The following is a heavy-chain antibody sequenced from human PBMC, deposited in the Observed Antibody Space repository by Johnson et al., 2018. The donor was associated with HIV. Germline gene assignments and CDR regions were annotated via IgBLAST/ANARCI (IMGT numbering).Heavy chain of an antibody. Sequence: QVQLVESGGGVVQPGRSLRLSCVVSGFTYSSYAMHWVRQAPGKGLEWVAVISYDGSNKYYADSVKGRFTISRDNSKNTLYLQMNSLRAEDTAVYYCARACRDGYTCDAFDIWGQGTMVTVSS. V-gene: IGHV3-30-3*01. J-gene: IGHJ3*02. CDR1: GFTYSSYA. D-gene: IGHD5-24*01. CDR3: ARACRDGYTCDAFDI. CDR2: ISYDGSNK.